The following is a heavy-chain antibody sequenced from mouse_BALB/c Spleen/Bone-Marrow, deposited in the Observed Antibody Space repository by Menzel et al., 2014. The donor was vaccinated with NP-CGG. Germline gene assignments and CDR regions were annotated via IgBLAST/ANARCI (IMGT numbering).Heavy chain of an antibody. Sequence: EVQLVEPGGGLVQPGGSLRLSCATSGFTFTDYYMSWVRQPPGKALEWLGFIRNKANGYTTEYSASVKGRFTISRDNSQSILYLQMNILRTEDSATYYCARDRNYDINWYFDVWGAGTTVTVSS. V-gene: IGHV7-3*02. J-gene: IGHJ1*01. CDR1: GFTFTDYY. D-gene: IGHD1-1*01. CDR2: IRNKANGYTT. CDR3: ARDRNYDINWYFDV.